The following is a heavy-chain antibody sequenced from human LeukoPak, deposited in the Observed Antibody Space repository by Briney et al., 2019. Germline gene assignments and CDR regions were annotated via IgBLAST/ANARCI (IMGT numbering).Heavy chain of an antibody. CDR3: ARDYYDSSGYPGGFDY. CDR2: IRYDGSYE. V-gene: IGHV3-30*02. Sequence: GGSLRLSCAASGFSFSDYAMHWVRQAPGKGLEWVAFIRYDGSYEYYADSAKGRFTVSRDNSKNTLYLQMNTLRVEDTAVYYCARDYYDSSGYPGGFDYWGQGTLVTVSS. D-gene: IGHD3-22*01. J-gene: IGHJ4*02. CDR1: GFSFSDYA.